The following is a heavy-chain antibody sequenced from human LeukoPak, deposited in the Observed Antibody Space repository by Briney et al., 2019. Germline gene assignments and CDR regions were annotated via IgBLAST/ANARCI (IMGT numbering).Heavy chain of an antibody. CDR1: GFTFSSYS. J-gene: IGHJ6*03. D-gene: IGHD6-6*01. CDR3: ARVDEQLVLPYYYYYYYMDV. V-gene: IGHV3-21*01. Sequence: GGSLRLSCAASGFTFSSYSMNWVRQAPGKGLEWVSSISSSSSYIYYADSVKGRFTISRDNAKNSLYLQMNSLRAEDTAVYYCARVDEQLVLPYYYYYYYMDVWGKGTTVTVSS. CDR2: ISSSSSYI.